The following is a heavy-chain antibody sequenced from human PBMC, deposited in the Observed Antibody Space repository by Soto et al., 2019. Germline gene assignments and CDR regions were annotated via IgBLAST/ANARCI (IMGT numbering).Heavy chain of an antibody. CDR1: GGTFSRYG. D-gene: IGHD3-9*01. Sequence: ASVKVSCKASGGTFSRYGISWVRQAPGQGLEWMGGITPTFGSTNYAQNFQDRVSITADESTSTTYMELSSLRSEDTAVYYCARGNDILTGYYEDYYYGMDVWGQGTTVTVSS. J-gene: IGHJ6*02. CDR3: ARGNDILTGYYEDYYYGMDV. V-gene: IGHV1-69*13. CDR2: ITPTFGST.